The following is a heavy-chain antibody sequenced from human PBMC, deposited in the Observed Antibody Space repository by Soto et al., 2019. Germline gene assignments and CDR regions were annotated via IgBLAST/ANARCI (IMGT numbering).Heavy chain of an antibody. V-gene: IGHV3-30*18. CDR1: GFTFSSYG. CDR3: AKDLYYYGSRPTFDY. CDR2: ISHDGSNK. Sequence: GGSLRLSCAASGFTFSSYGMHWVRQAPGKGLEWVAVISHDGSNKYYADSVKGRFTISRDNSKNTLYLQMNSLRAEDTAVYYCAKDLYYYGSRPTFDYWGQGTLVTLSS. J-gene: IGHJ4*02. D-gene: IGHD3-10*01.